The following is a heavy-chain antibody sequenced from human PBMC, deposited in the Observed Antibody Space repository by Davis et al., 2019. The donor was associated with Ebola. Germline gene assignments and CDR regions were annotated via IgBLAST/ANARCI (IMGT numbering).Heavy chain of an antibody. CDR1: GFTFSSYG. Sequence: PGGSLRLSCAASGFTFSSYGMHWVRQAPGKGLEWVAVIWYDGSNKYYADSVKGRFTISRDNSKNTLDLQMNSLRVEDTAVYYCVRWADSRASDIWGQGTMVTVSS. J-gene: IGHJ3*02. CDR2: IWYDGSNK. CDR3: VRWADSRASDI. D-gene: IGHD2-21*01. V-gene: IGHV3-33*01.